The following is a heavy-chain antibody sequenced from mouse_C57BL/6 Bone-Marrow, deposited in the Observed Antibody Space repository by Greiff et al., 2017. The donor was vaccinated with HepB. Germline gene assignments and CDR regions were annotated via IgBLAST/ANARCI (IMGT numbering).Heavy chain of an antibody. J-gene: IGHJ4*01. V-gene: IGHV1-53*01. CDR1: GYTFTSYW. D-gene: IGHD1-1*01. Sequence: QVQLQQPGTELVKPGASVKLSCKASGYTFTSYWMHWVKQRPGQGLEWIGNINPSNGGTNYNEKFKSKATLTVDKSSSTAYMQLSSLTSEDSEVYYCARNGSSSYYAMDYWGQGTSVTVSS. CDR3: ARNGSSSYYAMDY. CDR2: INPSNGGT.